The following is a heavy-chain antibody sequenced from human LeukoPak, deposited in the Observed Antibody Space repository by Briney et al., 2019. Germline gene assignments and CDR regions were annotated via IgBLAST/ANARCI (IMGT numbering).Heavy chain of an antibody. V-gene: IGHV3-15*01. J-gene: IGHJ4*02. CDR2: IKPKTDGGTP. CDR3: TQLSRGY. CDR1: GFSLSDAW. D-gene: IGHD1-1*01. Sequence: GGSLRLSCAASGFSLSDAWMSWVRQAPGKGLECVGRIKPKTDGGTPDYAEPVNDRFSVSRDDSKNTLYLQITSLTTQDTRLYSCTQLSRGYWGQGTQVTVSS.